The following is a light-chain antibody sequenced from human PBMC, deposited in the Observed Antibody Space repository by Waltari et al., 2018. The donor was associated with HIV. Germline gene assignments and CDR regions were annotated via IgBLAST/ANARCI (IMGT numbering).Light chain of an antibody. J-gene: IGLJ3*02. Sequence: SALTQPASVSGSPGQSITIACTGTSSDVGSNNLVSWYQQHPCKAPKREIYEVSKRPSGVSNRFSGAKSGNTASLTISGLQAEDEADYYCCSYAGSSTLVFGGGTKLTVL. CDR3: CSYAGSSTLV. CDR2: EVS. V-gene: IGLV2-23*02. CDR1: SSDVGSNNL.